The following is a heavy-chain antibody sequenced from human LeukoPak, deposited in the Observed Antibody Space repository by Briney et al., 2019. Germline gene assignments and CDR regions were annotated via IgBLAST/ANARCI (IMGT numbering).Heavy chain of an antibody. V-gene: IGHV3-23*01. J-gene: IGHJ4*02. CDR2: ISNSGGST. Sequence: SGGSLRLSCAASGFTFNSYAMSWVRQPPGKGLEWVSAISNSGGSTNYADSVKGRFTISRDNAKNSLYLQMNSLRAEDTAVYYCARRIAVAGAFDYWGQGTLVTVSS. CDR3: ARRIAVAGAFDY. CDR1: GFTFNSYA. D-gene: IGHD6-19*01.